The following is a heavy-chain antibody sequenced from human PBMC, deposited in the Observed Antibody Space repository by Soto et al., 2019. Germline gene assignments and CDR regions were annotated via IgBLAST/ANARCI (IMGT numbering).Heavy chain of an antibody. J-gene: IGHJ6*02. V-gene: IGHV1-69*01. CDR2: IIPIYGTP. Sequence: QVQLVQSGAEVKMPGSSVKVSCRASGGAFNNYVITWVRQAPGQGLECMGGIIPIYGTPNYAQKFRGRVTITADASRSTGNIEVKSMRSQNRAVYYCAGARVHSTDKSCMDVWGQGTTVSVSS. D-gene: IGHD2-2*01. CDR1: GGAFNNYV. CDR3: AGARVHSTDKSCMDV.